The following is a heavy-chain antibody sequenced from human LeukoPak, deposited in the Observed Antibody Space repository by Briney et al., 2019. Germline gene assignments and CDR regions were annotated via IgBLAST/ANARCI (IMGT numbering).Heavy chain of an antibody. J-gene: IGHJ6*03. Sequence: QSGGSLRLSCVASGFTVSSNYMSWVRQAPGKGLEWVSVIYSGGSTYYADSVKGRFTISRDNSKNTLYLQMNSLRAEDTAMYYCASGSGSYRTPYYYMDVWGTGTTVTVSS. CDR1: GFTVSSNY. CDR2: IYSGGST. CDR3: ASGSGSYRTPYYYMDV. D-gene: IGHD3-10*01. V-gene: IGHV3-53*01.